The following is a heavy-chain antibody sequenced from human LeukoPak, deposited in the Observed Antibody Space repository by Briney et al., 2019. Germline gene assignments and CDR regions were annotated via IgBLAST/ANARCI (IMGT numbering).Heavy chain of an antibody. CDR3: ARDPSSVTLYFFDY. J-gene: IGHJ4*02. CDR1: GYTFRGNY. D-gene: IGHD4-11*01. Sequence: ASVKVSCKASGYTFRGNYIHWLRPAPGQGLEWMAWIDANNGDTKSAQKFQGRVTMSRDTSISTAYMDLSSLSPDDAAVYYCARDPSSVTLYFFDYWGQGTLVTVSS. V-gene: IGHV1-2*02. CDR2: IDANNGDT.